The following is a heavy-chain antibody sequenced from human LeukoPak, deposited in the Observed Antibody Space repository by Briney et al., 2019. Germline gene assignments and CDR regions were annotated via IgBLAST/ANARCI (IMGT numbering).Heavy chain of an antibody. CDR2: ISGSGGST. CDR3: ALGAVADLFDP. Sequence: GGSLRLSCAASEFTFSSYAMSWVRQAPGKGLEWVSAISGSGGSTYYADSVKGRFTISRDSSKNTLYLQMNSLRAEDTAVYYCALGAVADLFDPWGQGTLVTVSS. CDR1: EFTFSSYA. J-gene: IGHJ5*02. V-gene: IGHV3-23*01. D-gene: IGHD6-19*01.